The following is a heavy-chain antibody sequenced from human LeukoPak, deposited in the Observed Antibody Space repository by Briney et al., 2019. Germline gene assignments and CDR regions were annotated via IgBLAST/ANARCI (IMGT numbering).Heavy chain of an antibody. Sequence: ASVTVSCKASGYTFTSYDINWVRQATGQGLEWMGWMNPNSGNTGYAQKFQGRVTMTRNTSISTAYMELSSLRSEDTAVYYCARRYCGYCYYYGMDVWGQGTTVTVSS. V-gene: IGHV1-8*01. CDR2: MNPNSGNT. CDR3: ARRYCGYCYYYGMDV. CDR1: GYTFTSYD. J-gene: IGHJ6*02. D-gene: IGHD3-22*01.